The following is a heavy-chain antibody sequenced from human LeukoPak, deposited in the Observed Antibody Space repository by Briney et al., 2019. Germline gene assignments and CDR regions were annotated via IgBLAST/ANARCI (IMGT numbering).Heavy chain of an antibody. J-gene: IGHJ6*02. CDR2: IRSKAYGGTT. D-gene: IGHD2-2*02. CDR1: GFTFSSYA. Sequence: GGSLRLSCAASGFTFSSYAMSWVRQAPGKGLEWVGFIRSKAYGGTTEYAASVKGGFTISRDDSKSIAYLQMNSLKTEDTAVYYCTRGCSSTSCYIPPFYYYYYGMDVWGQGTTVTVSS. V-gene: IGHV3-49*04. CDR3: TRGCSSTSCYIPPFYYYYYGMDV.